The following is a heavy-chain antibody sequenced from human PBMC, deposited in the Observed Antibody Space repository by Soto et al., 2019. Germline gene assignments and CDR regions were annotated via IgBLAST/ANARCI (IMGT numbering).Heavy chain of an antibody. Sequence: GGSLRLSCAASGFTFGSYWMHWVRKAPGKGLVWVSRINIDGSSTSYADSVKGRFTISRDNAKNTLYLQMNSLRVEDTAVYYCARGRGYCSGSSCYVDLWGQGTLVTVSS. D-gene: IGHD2-15*01. CDR2: INIDGSST. J-gene: IGHJ5*02. V-gene: IGHV3-74*01. CDR3: ARGRGYCSGSSCYVDL. CDR1: GFTFGSYW.